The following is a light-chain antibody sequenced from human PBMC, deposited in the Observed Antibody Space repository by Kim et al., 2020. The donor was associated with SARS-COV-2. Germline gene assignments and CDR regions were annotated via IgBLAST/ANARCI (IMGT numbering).Light chain of an antibody. CDR3: QQYSNWPFT. CDR1: QILRIN. CDR2: DAS. J-gene: IGKJ3*01. Sequence: DIVMTQSPATLSVSPGERATLSCRASQILRINLAWYQQKPGQGLRLLIYDASIRATDIPARFSGSGSGTEYTLTIDSLQSDDFAVYYCQQYSNWPFTFGPGTKVDIK. V-gene: IGKV3-15*01.